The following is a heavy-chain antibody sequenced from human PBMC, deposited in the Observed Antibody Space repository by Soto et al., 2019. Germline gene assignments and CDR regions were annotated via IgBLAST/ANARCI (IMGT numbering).Heavy chain of an antibody. CDR3: TTVRVLGSYYYYYGMDV. J-gene: IGHJ6*02. V-gene: IGHV3-15*07. CDR1: GFTFSNAW. Sequence: GGSLRLSCAASGFTFSNAWMNWVRQAPGKGLEWVGRIKSKTDGGTTDYAAPVKGRFTISRDDSKNTLYLQMNSLKTEDTAVYYCTTVRVLGSYYYYYGMDVWGQGTTVTVSS. D-gene: IGHD1-26*01. CDR2: IKSKTDGGTT.